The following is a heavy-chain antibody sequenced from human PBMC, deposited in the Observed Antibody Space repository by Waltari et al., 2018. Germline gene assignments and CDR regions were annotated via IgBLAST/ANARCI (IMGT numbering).Heavy chain of an antibody. Sequence: QVQLQESGPRLVKPSETLSLTCSVSGFPIGSEYYWAWVRQSPGEGLVWIGSTDHSGSAYYNPSLKGRVTISVDTSKNQFSLKLTSVTVADSGVYYCARLSPYTSSGDFFGPWGQGALVTVSS. CDR3: ARLSPYTSSGDFFGP. CDR2: TDHSGSA. J-gene: IGHJ5*02. V-gene: IGHV4-38-2*01. D-gene: IGHD2-21*02. CDR1: GFPIGSEYY.